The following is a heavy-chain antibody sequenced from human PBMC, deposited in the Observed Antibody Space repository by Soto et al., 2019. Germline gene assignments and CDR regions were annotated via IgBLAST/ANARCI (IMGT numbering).Heavy chain of an antibody. J-gene: IGHJ6*03. CDR1: GYSFTSYW. D-gene: IGHD4-17*01. CDR3: ATTLTPVGYYSSIDV. V-gene: IGHV5-51*01. CDR2: IYPGDSDT. Sequence: PGESLKISCKGSGYSFTSYWNGWVRQMPGKGLEWMGIIYPGDSDTRYSPSFQGQVTISADKSISTAYLQWSSLKASDTAMYYCATTLTPVGYYSSIDVSGKGTSVTLSS.